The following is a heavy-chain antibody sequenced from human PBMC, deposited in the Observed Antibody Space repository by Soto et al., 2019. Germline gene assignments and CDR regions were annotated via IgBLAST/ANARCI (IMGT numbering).Heavy chain of an antibody. Sequence: GGSLRLSCAASGFTFSSYGMHWVRQAPGKGLEWVAVISYDGSNKYYADSVKGRFTISRDNSKNTLYLQMNSLRAEDTAVYYCAKDLDDFWSGPSGYWGQGTLVTVSS. CDR2: ISYDGSNK. J-gene: IGHJ4*02. CDR1: GFTFSSYG. CDR3: AKDLDDFWSGPSGY. D-gene: IGHD3-3*01. V-gene: IGHV3-30*18.